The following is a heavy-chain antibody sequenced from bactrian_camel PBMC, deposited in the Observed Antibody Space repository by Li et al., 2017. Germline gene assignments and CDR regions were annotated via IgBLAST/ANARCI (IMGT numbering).Heavy chain of an antibody. CDR2: IGRDGIT. Sequence: HVQLVESGGGSVQAGGSLRLSCAASEYTVRNNCMGWFRQAPGKEREGVACIGRDGITMYSDSVKGRFTISKDNAMNILYLQMDSLKPEDSAMYYCARSRFVFRGCDLSTSGYYYGGQGTQVTVS. CDR3: ARSRFVFRGCDLSTSGYYY. V-gene: IGHV3S53*01. D-gene: IGHD5*01. CDR1: EYTVRNNC. J-gene: IGHJ4*01.